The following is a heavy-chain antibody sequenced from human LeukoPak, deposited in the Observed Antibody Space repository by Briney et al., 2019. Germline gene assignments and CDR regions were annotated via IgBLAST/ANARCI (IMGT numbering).Heavy chain of an antibody. CDR3: ARALSAMVPDY. CDR2: IRYDGSNK. J-gene: IGHJ4*02. CDR1: GFTFSTYG. D-gene: IGHD5-18*01. V-gene: IGHV3-33*01. Sequence: GGSLRLSCAASGFTFSTYGMHWVRQSPGKWPEWVAVIRYDGSNKNYGDSVKGRFTISRDNSKNTLYLQMNSLRAEDTAVYYCARALSAMVPDYWGQGTLLTVSS.